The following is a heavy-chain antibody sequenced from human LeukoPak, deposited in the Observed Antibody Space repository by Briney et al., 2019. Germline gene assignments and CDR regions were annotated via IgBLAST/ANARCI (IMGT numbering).Heavy chain of an antibody. CDR1: GFTLSSYS. J-gene: IGHJ4*02. CDR3: ARVRANWYGDY. Sequence: GGSLRLSCAASGFTLSSYSFNWVRQVPGKGLEWVSSITTTFYTYYTDSVKGRFTIPRDNAKNSLYLQMISLRAEDTAVYYCARVRANWYGDYWGQGTLVPVSS. D-gene: IGHD6-13*01. V-gene: IGHV3-21*01. CDR2: ITTTFYT.